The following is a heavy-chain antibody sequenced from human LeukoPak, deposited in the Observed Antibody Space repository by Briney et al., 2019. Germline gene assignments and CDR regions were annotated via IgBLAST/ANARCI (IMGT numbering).Heavy chain of an antibody. Sequence: ASVKVSCKTSGYTFTSYYMHWVRQAPGQGLEWMGIINPSGGSTNYAQKFQGRVTMTRDTSTNTVYMELSSLRSEDTAVYYCARGPSITMVRGGQWYYYMDVWGKGTTVTISS. CDR1: GYTFTSYY. D-gene: IGHD3-10*01. CDR3: ARGPSITMVRGGQWYYYMDV. J-gene: IGHJ6*03. CDR2: INPSGGST. V-gene: IGHV1-46*01.